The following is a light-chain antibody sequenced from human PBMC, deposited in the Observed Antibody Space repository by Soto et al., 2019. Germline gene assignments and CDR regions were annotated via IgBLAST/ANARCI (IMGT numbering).Light chain of an antibody. CDR3: CSYAGSYTWV. CDR1: SSDVGDYNY. J-gene: IGLJ3*02. V-gene: IGLV2-11*01. CDR2: AVN. Sequence: QSVLTQPRSVSGSAGQSVTISCTGTSSDVGDYNYVSWYQQHPGKAPKLLIYAVNMRPSGVPDRFSGSKSGNTASLTISGLQAEDEADYSCCSYAGSYTWVFGGGTKLTVL.